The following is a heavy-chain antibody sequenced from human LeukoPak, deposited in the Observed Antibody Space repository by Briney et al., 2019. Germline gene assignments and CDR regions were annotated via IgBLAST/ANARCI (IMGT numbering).Heavy chain of an antibody. D-gene: IGHD6-13*01. J-gene: IGHJ4*02. Sequence: SETLSLTCTVSGGSISSYYWSWIRQPPGKGLEWIGYIYYSGSTNYNPSLKSRVTISVDTSKNQFSLKLSSVTAADTAVYYCARGGLSSWYPFDYWGQGTLVTVSS. CDR2: IYYSGST. V-gene: IGHV4-59*01. CDR1: GGSISSYY. CDR3: ARGGLSSWYPFDY.